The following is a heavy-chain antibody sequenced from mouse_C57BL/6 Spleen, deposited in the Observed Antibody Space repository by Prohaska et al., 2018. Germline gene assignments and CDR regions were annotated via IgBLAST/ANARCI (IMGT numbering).Heavy chain of an antibody. J-gene: IGHJ4*01. CDR3: AREGDDHGGVDAMDY. Sequence: SVKGRFTISRDNAKNTLYLQMSSLKSEDTAMYYCAREGDDHGGVDAMDYWGQGTSVTVSS. V-gene: IGHV5-4*02.